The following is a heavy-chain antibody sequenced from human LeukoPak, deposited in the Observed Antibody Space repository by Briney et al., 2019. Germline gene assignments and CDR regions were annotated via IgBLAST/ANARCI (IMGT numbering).Heavy chain of an antibody. CDR2: INHSGST. Sequence: PSETLSLTCAVYGGSFSGYYWSWIRQPPGKGLEWIGEINHSGSTNYNPSLKSRVTISVDTSKNQFSLKLSSVTAADTAVYYCASLYCSSASCYWGQGTLVTVSS. D-gene: IGHD2-2*01. J-gene: IGHJ4*02. V-gene: IGHV4-34*01. CDR3: ASLYCSSASCY. CDR1: GGSFSGYY.